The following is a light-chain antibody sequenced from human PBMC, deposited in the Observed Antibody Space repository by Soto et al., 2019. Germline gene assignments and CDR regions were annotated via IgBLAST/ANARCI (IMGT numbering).Light chain of an antibody. Sequence: DVVMTQSPLSMPVTLGQPASISCRSSQSLIYSDGNTYLSWFQQRPGQSPRRLIYKVSNRDSGVPDRFSGSGSGTDFTLKISRVEAEDVGLYYCMQGAHWPLYTFGQGTKLEIK. J-gene: IGKJ2*01. V-gene: IGKV2-30*01. CDR2: KVS. CDR3: MQGAHWPLYT. CDR1: QSLIYSDGNTY.